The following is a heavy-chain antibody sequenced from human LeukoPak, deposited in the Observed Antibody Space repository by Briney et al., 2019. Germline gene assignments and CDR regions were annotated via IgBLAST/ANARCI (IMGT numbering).Heavy chain of an antibody. J-gene: IGHJ6*02. V-gene: IGHV3-48*03. D-gene: IGHD6-19*01. CDR3: ARDQWLAYYYHGMDV. CDR2: ITNNGSTI. CDR1: GFTFSTYA. Sequence: GGSLRLSCAASGFTFSTYAMNWVRQAPGKGLEWVSYITNNGSTIYYADSVKGRFTISRDKAENSLYLQMNSLRAEDTAIYYCARDQWLAYYYHGMDVWGQGTTVTVSS.